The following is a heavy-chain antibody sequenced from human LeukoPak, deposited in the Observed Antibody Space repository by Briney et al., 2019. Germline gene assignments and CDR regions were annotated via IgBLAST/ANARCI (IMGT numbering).Heavy chain of an antibody. V-gene: IGHV3-33*06. J-gene: IGHJ4*02. CDR1: GFTFSSYG. CDR3: AKASYYDFWSGYYGIDY. Sequence: PGRSLRLSCAVSGFTFSSYGMQWVRQAPGKGLKWVAVIWYDGSNKYYADSVKGRFTISRDNSKNTLYLQMNSLRAEDTAVYYCAKASYYDFWSGYYGIDYWGQGTLVTVSS. CDR2: IWYDGSNK. D-gene: IGHD3-3*01.